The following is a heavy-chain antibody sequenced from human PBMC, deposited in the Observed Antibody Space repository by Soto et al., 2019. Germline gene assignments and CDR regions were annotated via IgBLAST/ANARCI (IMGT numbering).Heavy chain of an antibody. CDR2: IYVSGST. J-gene: IGHJ4*02. Sequence: SETLSLTCTVSGGSINSFYWSWIRQPPGKGLEWIGYIYVSGSTNYNPSLKSRVTISADTSKNQFSLKLSSVTAADAAVYYCARGEGSSFGLDYWGQGTLVTVSS. V-gene: IGHV4-59*01. D-gene: IGHD5-18*01. CDR1: GGSINSFY. CDR3: ARGEGSSFGLDY.